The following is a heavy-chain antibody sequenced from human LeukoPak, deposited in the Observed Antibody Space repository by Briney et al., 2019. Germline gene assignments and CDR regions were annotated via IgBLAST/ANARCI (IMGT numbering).Heavy chain of an antibody. CDR3: ARQRLRGRAQIFDY. CDR2: IYREGQT. D-gene: IGHD2-21*02. CDR1: GIVVSSNY. Sequence: GGSLRLSCGVSGIVVSSNYMNWVRQAPGKGLEWVSVIYREGQTYYADSVKGRFTISRDSSKNIVYLQMDSLRAEDTAVYYCARQRLRGRAQIFDYWGQGTLVTVSS. V-gene: IGHV3-53*01. J-gene: IGHJ4*02.